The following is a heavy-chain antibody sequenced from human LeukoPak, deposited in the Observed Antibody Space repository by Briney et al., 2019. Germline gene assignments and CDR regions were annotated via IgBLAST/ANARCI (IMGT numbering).Heavy chain of an antibody. CDR3: ARVPYYDFWSMDV. V-gene: IGHV3-30-3*01. J-gene: IGHJ6*02. D-gene: IGHD3-3*01. CDR2: ISYDGSNK. CDR1: GFTFSSYA. Sequence: PGRSLRLSCAASGFTFSSYAMHWVRQAPGKGLEWVAVISYDGSNKYYADSVKGRFTISRDNSKNTLYLQMNSLRAEDTAVYYCARVPYYDFWSMDVWGQGTTVTVSS.